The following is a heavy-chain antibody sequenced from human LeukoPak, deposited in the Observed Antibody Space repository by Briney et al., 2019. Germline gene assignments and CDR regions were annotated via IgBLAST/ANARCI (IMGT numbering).Heavy chain of an antibody. CDR2: ITWDSSRT. D-gene: IGHD2-21*01. CDR3: AKNNAGGDYYHR. V-gene: IGHV3-43*01. J-gene: IGHJ4*02. CDR1: GFTFDHHS. Sequence: PGGSLRLSRATSGFTFDHHSMHWVRQPPGKGLEWVSLITWDSSRTHYSGSVEGRFTISRDNSKSSLYLQMDSLRTEDTALYYCAKNNAGGDYYHRWGQGTLVTVS.